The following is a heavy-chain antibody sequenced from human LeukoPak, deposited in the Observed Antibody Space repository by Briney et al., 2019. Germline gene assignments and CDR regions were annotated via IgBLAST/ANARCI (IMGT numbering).Heavy chain of an antibody. CDR2: ISYDGSNK. CDR1: GFTFSSYA. CDR3: ARFPCSGGSCYGEGFDY. J-gene: IGHJ4*02. Sequence: GRSLRLSCAASGFTFSSYAMHWVRQAPGKGLEWVAFISYDGSNKYYADSVKGRFTISRDNSKNTLYLQMNSLRAEDTAVYYRARFPCSGGSCYGEGFDYWGQGTLVTVSS. V-gene: IGHV3-30-3*01. D-gene: IGHD2-15*01.